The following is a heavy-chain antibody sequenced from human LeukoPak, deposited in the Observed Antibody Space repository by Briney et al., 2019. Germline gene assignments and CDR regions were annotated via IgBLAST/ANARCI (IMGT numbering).Heavy chain of an antibody. CDR2: IKQDGSER. V-gene: IGHV3-7*01. D-gene: IGHD4-17*01. CDR1: GFTISSYW. CDR3: ASAGTSYGDQFFDY. Sequence: PGGSLRPSCAASGFTISSYWMSWVRQAPGKGLEWVASIKQDGSERYYVDSVQGRFTISRDNVKNSLYLQMNSLRAEDTAVYYCASAGTSYGDQFFDYWGQGTLVTVSS. J-gene: IGHJ4*02.